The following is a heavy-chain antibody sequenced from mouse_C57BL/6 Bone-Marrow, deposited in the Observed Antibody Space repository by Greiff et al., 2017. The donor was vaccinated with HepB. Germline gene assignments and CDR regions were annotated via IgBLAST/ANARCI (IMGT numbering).Heavy chain of an antibody. CDR3: ARAGVVATRFAY. J-gene: IGHJ3*01. Sequence: VQLQQSGAELARPGASVKMSCKASGYTFTSYTMHWVKQRPGQGLEWIGYINPSSGYTKYNQKFKDKATLTADKSSSTAYMQLSSRTSEDSAVYYCARAGVVATRFAYWGQGTLVTVSA. D-gene: IGHD1-1*01. CDR1: GYTFTSYT. CDR2: INPSSGYT. V-gene: IGHV1-4*01.